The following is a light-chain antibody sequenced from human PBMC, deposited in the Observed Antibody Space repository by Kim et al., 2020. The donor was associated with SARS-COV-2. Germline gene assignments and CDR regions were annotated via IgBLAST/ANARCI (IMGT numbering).Light chain of an antibody. V-gene: IGLV2-18*02. J-gene: IGLJ3*02. Sequence: QSVTISCTCTSSGIVNFNRVSWYRQPPGAAPKLMIYEVNNRPSGVPDRFSGSKSGNTASLTISGLQTEDEADYYSSSYTTNNTWLFGGGTQLTVL. CDR3: SSYTTNNTWL. CDR2: EVN. CDR1: SSGIVNFNR.